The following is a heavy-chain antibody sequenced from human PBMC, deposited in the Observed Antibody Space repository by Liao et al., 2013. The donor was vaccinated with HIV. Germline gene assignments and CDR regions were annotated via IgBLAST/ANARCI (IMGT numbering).Heavy chain of an antibody. J-gene: IGHJ4*02. D-gene: IGHD5-18*01. Sequence: QVRLQESGPGLVKPSQTLSLTCTVSGDLIRRDNYYWTWIRQPAGRGLEWIGHIFTGMSTTGTANYNPSLKSRVTISVDTSKNQFSLKLSSVTAADTAVYYCARGRTRGYRTHFDYWGQGTLVTVSS. CDR3: ARGRTRGYRTHFDY. CDR1: GDLIRRDNYY. V-gene: IGHV4-61*02. CDR2: IFTGMSTTGTA.